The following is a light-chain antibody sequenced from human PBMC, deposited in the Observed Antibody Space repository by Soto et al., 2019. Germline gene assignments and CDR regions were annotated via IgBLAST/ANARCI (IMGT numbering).Light chain of an antibody. Sequence: QSVLTQLPSASGTPGQRVTISCSGSSSKIGRNTVNWYQHLPGTAPKLLIYINYHRPSGVPDRFSGSKSGTSASLVISGLQSEDEADYYCAAWDDSLNGHYVFGTGTKVTVL. J-gene: IGLJ1*01. CDR3: AAWDDSLNGHYV. CDR2: INY. CDR1: SSKIGRNT. V-gene: IGLV1-44*01.